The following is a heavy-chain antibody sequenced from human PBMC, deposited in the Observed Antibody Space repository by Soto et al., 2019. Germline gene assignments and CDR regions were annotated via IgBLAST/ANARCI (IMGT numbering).Heavy chain of an antibody. CDR1: GCTFSSYA. D-gene: IGHD3-10*01. CDR3: AREGRCALPRTPFDS. V-gene: IGHV1-69*01. J-gene: IGHJ4*02. Sequence: QGQLVQSGAEVKKPGSSVKGSCKASGCTFSSYAISWVRQAPGQGLDGMGGIIPIFGTANYAQKFQGRVTITADEYTSTAYMERSSLRAEDTAVYHCAREGRCALPRTPFDSLGQGTLVTGSS. CDR2: IIPIFGTA.